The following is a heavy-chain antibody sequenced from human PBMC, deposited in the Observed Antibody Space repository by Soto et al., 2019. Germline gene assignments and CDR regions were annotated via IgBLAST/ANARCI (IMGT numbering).Heavy chain of an antibody. CDR2: INHSGST. Sequence: QVQLQQWGAGLLKPSETLSLTCAVYGGSFSGYYWSWIRQPPGKGLEWIGEINHSGSTNYNPSLKSRVTISVDTSKNQFSLKLSSVTAADTAVYYCASEGGHDYGDYVDYWGQGTLVTVSS. D-gene: IGHD4-17*01. CDR1: GGSFSGYY. J-gene: IGHJ4*02. V-gene: IGHV4-34*01. CDR3: ASEGGHDYGDYVDY.